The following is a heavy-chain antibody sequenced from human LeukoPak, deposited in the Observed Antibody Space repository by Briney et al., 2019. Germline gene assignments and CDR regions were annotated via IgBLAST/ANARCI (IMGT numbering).Heavy chain of an antibody. CDR3: ARERLEYCYGSGSFDY. CDR1: GGSISSSSYY. D-gene: IGHD3-10*01. CDR2: IYYSGST. Sequence: SETLSLTCTVSGGSISSSSYYWGWIRQPPGKGLEWIGSIYYSGSTYYNPSLKSRVTISVDTSKNQFSLKLSSVTAADTAVYYCARERLEYCYGSGSFDYWGQGTLVTVSS. J-gene: IGHJ4*02. V-gene: IGHV4-39*02.